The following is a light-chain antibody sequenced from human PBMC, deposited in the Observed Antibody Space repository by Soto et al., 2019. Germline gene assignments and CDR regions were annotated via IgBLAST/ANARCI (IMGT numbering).Light chain of an antibody. CDR2: LNSDGSH. V-gene: IGLV4-69*01. CDR3: QTWGTGILV. CDR1: SGHSSYA. Sequence: QPVLTQSPSASASLGASVKLTCTLSSGHSSYAIAWHQQQPEKGPRYLMKLNSDGSHSKGDGLPDRFSGSSSGAERYLTIARLQSEDEADYYCQTWGTGILVFGGGTKLTVL. J-gene: IGLJ2*01.